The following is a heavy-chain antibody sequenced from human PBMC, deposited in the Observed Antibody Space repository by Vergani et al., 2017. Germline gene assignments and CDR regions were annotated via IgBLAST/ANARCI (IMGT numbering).Heavy chain of an antibody. CDR1: GFTFSSYA. J-gene: IGHJ4*02. D-gene: IGHD6-19*01. V-gene: IGHV3-23*01. CDR3: AKEVKYSSGILDY. CDR2: ISGSGVTT. Sequence: EVQLLESGGGLVQPGGSLRLSCAPSGFTFSSYAMTWVRQAPGKGLEWVSAISGSGVTTYYADSVEGRFTISRDNSKKTLYLQMNSLRAEDTAVYYCAKEVKYSSGILDYWGQGTLVTVSS.